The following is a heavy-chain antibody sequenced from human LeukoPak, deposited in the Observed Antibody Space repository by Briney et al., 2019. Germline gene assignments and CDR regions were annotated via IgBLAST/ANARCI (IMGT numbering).Heavy chain of an antibody. CDR2: ISSSGRTF. V-gene: IGHV3-48*03. CDR3: ARDLCSGDSCSDY. Sequence: GGSLRLSCAASGFTFSSYEMNWVRQAPGKGLEWVSYISSSGRTFYYADSVKGRFTISRDNAKNSLYLQMNSLRAEDTAVYYCARDLCSGDSCSDYWGQGTLVTVSS. CDR1: GFTFSSYE. J-gene: IGHJ4*02. D-gene: IGHD2-15*01.